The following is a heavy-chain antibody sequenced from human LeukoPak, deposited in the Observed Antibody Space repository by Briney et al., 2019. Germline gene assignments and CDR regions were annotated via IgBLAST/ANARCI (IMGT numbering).Heavy chain of an antibody. CDR2: INHSGST. CDR3: AGGVFYYDFWSGYPRLYDY. V-gene: IGHV4-39*07. D-gene: IGHD3-3*01. CDR1: GGSISSSSYY. Sequence: PSETLSLTCTVSGGSISSSSYYWGWIRQPPGKGLEWIGEINHSGSTNYNPSLKSRVTISVDTSKNQFSLKLSSVTAADTAVYYCAGGVFYYDFWSGYPRLYDYWGQGTLVTVSS. J-gene: IGHJ4*02.